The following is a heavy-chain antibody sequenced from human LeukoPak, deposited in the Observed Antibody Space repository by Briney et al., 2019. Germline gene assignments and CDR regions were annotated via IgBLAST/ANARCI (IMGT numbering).Heavy chain of an antibody. Sequence: PPETLSLTCAVYGGSFSGYYWSWIRQPPGKGLEWIGEINHSGSTNYNPSLKSRVTISVDTSKNQFSLKLSSVTAADTAVYYCARGYYYYDSSGHSGGNWFDPWGQGTLVTVSS. V-gene: IGHV4-34*01. CDR1: GGSFSGYY. CDR2: INHSGST. CDR3: ARGYYYYDSSGHSGGNWFDP. J-gene: IGHJ5*02. D-gene: IGHD3-22*01.